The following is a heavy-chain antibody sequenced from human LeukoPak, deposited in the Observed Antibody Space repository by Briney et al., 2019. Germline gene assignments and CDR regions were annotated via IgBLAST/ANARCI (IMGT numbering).Heavy chain of an antibody. D-gene: IGHD2/OR15-2a*01. CDR1: GFTSFNFP. V-gene: IGHV3-69-1*01. J-gene: IGHJ3*02. CDR3: ARDNIWAFDI. CDR2: IRSDGTI. Sequence: PGGSLRLSCEASGFTSFNFPMNWVRKAPGKGLEWVSHIRSDGTITYADSVKGRFTISRDDAKTSVYLQLNSLRDEDTAIYYCARDNIWAFDIWSQGTMVTVSS.